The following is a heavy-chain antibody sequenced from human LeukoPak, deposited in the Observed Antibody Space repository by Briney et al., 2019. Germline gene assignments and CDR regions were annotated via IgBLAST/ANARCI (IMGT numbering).Heavy chain of an antibody. CDR3: ARDRACCSSTSCYTQIMDY. D-gene: IGHD2-2*02. J-gene: IGHJ4*02. CDR1: GFTFSSYS. Sequence: GGSLRLSCAVSGFTFSSYSMNWVRQAPGKGLEWVSSISSSSSYIYYADSVKGRFTISRDNAKNSLYLQMNSLRAEDTAVYYCARDRACCSSTSCYTQIMDYWGQGTLVTVSS. V-gene: IGHV3-21*01. CDR2: ISSSSSYI.